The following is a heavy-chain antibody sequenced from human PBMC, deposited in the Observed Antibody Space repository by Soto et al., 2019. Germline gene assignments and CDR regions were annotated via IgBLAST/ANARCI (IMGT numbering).Heavy chain of an antibody. CDR3: ATVREGY. Sequence: SETLSLTCTVSGGSITSYYCSWIRQPPGKGLERIGYIYYSGRNNYNPSLKSRVTISVDTSKNQFSLKVSSLTAADTAVYYCATVREGYWGQGTLVTVS. V-gene: IGHV4-59*01. CDR2: IYYSGRN. CDR1: GGSITSYY. J-gene: IGHJ4*02. D-gene: IGHD1-26*01.